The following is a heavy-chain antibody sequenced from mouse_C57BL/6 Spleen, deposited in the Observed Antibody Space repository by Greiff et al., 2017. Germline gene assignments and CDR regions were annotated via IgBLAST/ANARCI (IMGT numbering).Heavy chain of an antibody. Sequence: QVQLKQPGAELVKPGASVKMSCKASGYTFTSYWITWVKQRPGQGLEWIGDLYPGSGSTNYNEKFKSKATLTVDTSSSTAYMQLRRLTSEDSAVYYCATFITTVVAQDYAMDYWGQGTSVTVSS. J-gene: IGHJ4*01. CDR1: GYTFTSYW. CDR3: ATFITTVVAQDYAMDY. D-gene: IGHD1-1*01. V-gene: IGHV1-55*01. CDR2: LYPGSGST.